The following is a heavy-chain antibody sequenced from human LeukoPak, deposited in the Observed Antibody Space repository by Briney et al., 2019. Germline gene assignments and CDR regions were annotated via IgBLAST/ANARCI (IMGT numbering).Heavy chain of an antibody. Sequence: ASVKVSCKASGYTFTGYYMHWVRQAPGQGLEWMGWINPNSGGTNYAQKFQGWVTMTRDTSISTAYMELSRLRSDDTAVYYCARAYYDSSGYYYFDDWGQGTLVTVSS. J-gene: IGHJ4*02. CDR2: INPNSGGT. D-gene: IGHD3-22*01. CDR3: ARAYYDSSGYYYFDD. V-gene: IGHV1-2*04. CDR1: GYTFTGYY.